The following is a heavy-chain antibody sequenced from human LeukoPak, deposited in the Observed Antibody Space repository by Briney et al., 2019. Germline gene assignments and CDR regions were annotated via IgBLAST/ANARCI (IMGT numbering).Heavy chain of an antibody. D-gene: IGHD5-12*01. V-gene: IGHV1-2*02. CDR1: GYTFTDYH. CDR2: INVKTGVA. CDR3: VREGGPDTSGYDGTNWFDP. Sequence: ASVKVSCKASGYTFTDYHLHWVRQAPGQGFEWMGWINVKTGVATHAQTFQGRVTMTRDTSISSVYMELNRLTFDDSAVYYCVREGGPDTSGYDGTNWFDPWGQGTLVTVFS. J-gene: IGHJ5*02.